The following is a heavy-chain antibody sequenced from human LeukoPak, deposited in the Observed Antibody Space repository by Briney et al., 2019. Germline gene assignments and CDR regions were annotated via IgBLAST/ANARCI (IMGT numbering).Heavy chain of an antibody. V-gene: IGHV1-18*01. CDR3: AREAPANRGYSYGGNNWFDP. D-gene: IGHD5-18*01. CDR2: ISAYNGNT. CDR1: GYTFTSYG. Sequence: ASVTVSCKASGYTFTSYGISWVRQAPGQGLEWMGWISAYNGNTNYAQKLQGRVTMTTDTSTSTAYMELSSLRSDDTAVYYCAREAPANRGYSYGGNNWFDPWGQGTLVTVSS. J-gene: IGHJ5*02.